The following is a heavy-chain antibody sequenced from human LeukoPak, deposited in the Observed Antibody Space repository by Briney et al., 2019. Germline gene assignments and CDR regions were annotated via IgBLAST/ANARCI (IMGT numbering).Heavy chain of an antibody. CDR3: ARGMQQLVSYYFDY. V-gene: IGHV4-34*01. J-gene: IGHJ4*02. Sequence: SEALSLTCAVYGGSFSGYYWSWIRQPPGKGPEWIGEINHSGSTNYNPSLKSRVTISVDTSKNQFSLKLSSVTAADTAVYYCARGMQQLVSYYFDYWGQGTLVTVSS. D-gene: IGHD6-13*01. CDR2: INHSGST. CDR1: GGSFSGYY.